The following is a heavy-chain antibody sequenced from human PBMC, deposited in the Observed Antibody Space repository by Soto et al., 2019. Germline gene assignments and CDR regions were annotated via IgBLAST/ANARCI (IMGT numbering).Heavy chain of an antibody. J-gene: IGHJ6*02. D-gene: IGHD6-19*01. CDR2: IYYSGST. CDR3: ARHLSSGWTYYYYGMDV. V-gene: IGHV4-59*08. CDR1: GGSISSYD. Sequence: AATLSLTCTGSGGSISSYDWSWIRQPPGKGLEWIGYIYYSGSTNYNPSLKSRVTISVDTSKNQFSLKLSSVTAADTAVYYCARHLSSGWTYYYYGMDVWGQGTTVTVSS.